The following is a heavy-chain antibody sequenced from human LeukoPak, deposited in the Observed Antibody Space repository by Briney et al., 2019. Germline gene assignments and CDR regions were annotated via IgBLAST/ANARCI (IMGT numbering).Heavy chain of an antibody. V-gene: IGHV4-38-2*02. Sequence: SETLSLTCTVSGYSISSGYYWGWIRQPPGKGLEWVGSIYHGGSTYYNPSLKSRVTISVHTSKNQFSLNLSSATAADTAVYYCATFRVATDFDYWGQGTVVTVSS. CDR3: ATFRVATDFDY. CDR1: GYSISSGYY. CDR2: IYHGGST. J-gene: IGHJ4*02. D-gene: IGHD2-15*01.